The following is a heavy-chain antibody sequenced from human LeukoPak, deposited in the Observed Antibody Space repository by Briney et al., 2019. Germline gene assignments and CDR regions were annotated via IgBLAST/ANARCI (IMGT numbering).Heavy chain of an antibody. CDR2: ISNSGDYI. Sequence: GGSLRLSCTVSGFTFSSFTMNWVRQGPGKGLEWVASISNSGDYISYADTLKGRFTISRDNAKNSLFLQMSSLRAEDTAVYYCAREMYAGWYFAFDIWGQGTMVTVSS. CDR1: GFTFSSFT. CDR3: AREMYAGWYFAFDI. D-gene: IGHD6-19*01. V-gene: IGHV3-21*01. J-gene: IGHJ3*02.